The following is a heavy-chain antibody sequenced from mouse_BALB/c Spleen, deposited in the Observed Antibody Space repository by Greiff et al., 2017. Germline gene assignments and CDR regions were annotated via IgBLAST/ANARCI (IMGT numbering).Heavy chain of an antibody. CDR2: IWAGGST. CDR3: ARDDYDPWFAY. J-gene: IGHJ3*01. CDR1: GFSLTSYG. V-gene: IGHV2-9*02. Sequence: VMLVESGPGLVAPSQSLSITCTVSGFSLTSYGVHWVRQPPGKGLEWLGVIWAGGSTNYNSALMSRLSISKDNSKSQVFLKMNSLQTDDTAMSYCARDDYDPWFAYWGQGTLVTVSA. D-gene: IGHD2-4*01.